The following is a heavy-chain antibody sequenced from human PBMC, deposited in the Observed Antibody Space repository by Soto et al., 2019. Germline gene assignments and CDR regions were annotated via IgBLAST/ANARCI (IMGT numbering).Heavy chain of an antibody. D-gene: IGHD3-9*01. CDR1: GFTFSSYG. J-gene: IGHJ4*02. V-gene: IGHV3-33*01. Sequence: GGSLRLSCAASGFTFSSYGMHWVRQAPGKGLEWMAVIWYDGSNKYYADSVKGRFTISRDNSKNTLYLQMNSLRAEDTAVYYCATTYDILTGYFKLDYWGQGTLVTVSS. CDR3: ATTYDILTGYFKLDY. CDR2: IWYDGSNK.